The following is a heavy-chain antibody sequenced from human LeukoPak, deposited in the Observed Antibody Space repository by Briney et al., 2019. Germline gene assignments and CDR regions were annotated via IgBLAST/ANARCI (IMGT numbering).Heavy chain of an antibody. J-gene: IGHJ5*02. V-gene: IGHV3-74*01. CDR1: GFTFSNFW. D-gene: IGHD6-13*01. CDR2: INTDGSYI. CDR3: ARLPATGSWFDP. Sequence: PGGSLRLSCAASGFTFSNFWMHWVRQAPGKGLVWVSRINTDGSYISYADSVKGRFSISRDNAKNTLYLQMNSLRAEDTAVYYCARLPATGSWFDPWGQGTLVTVSS.